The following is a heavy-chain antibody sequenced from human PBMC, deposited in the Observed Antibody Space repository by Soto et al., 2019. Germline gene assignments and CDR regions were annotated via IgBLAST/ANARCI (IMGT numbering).Heavy chain of an antibody. D-gene: IGHD4-17*01. CDR3: ARDRLTTVTSNWFGP. V-gene: IGHV1-3*01. Sequence: ASVKVSCKXSGYTFTSYAMHWVRQAPGQRLEWMGWINAGNGNTKYSQKFQGRVTITRDTSASTAYMELSSLRSGDTAVYYCARDRLTTVTSNWFGPWGQGTLVTVSS. CDR1: GYTFTSYA. J-gene: IGHJ5*02. CDR2: INAGNGNT.